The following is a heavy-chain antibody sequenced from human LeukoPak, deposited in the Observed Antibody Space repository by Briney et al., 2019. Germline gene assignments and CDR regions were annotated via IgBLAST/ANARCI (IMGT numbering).Heavy chain of an antibody. V-gene: IGHV3-74*01. CDR3: ATKAPMTTVTFDY. D-gene: IGHD4-11*01. CDR2: IHGDGGLT. J-gene: IGHJ4*02. Sequence: GGSLRLSCAASGFSFSSSWMHWVRQAPGEGLAWVSRIHGDGGLTNYADSVKGRFTISRDNAKNTLYLQMSSLRAEDTAVYYCATKAPMTTVTFDYWGQGTLVTVSS. CDR1: GFSFSSSW.